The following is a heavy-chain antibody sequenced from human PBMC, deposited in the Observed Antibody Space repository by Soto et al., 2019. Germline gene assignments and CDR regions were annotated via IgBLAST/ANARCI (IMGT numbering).Heavy chain of an antibody. J-gene: IGHJ6*02. CDR3: ARVLSYYYYGMDV. D-gene: IGHD2-15*01. Sequence: PSETLSLTCAVYGGSFSGYYWSWIRQPPGKGLEWIGEINHSGSTNYNPSLKSRVTISVDTSKNQFSLKLSSVTAADTAVYYCARVLSYYYYGMDVWGQGTTVTVYS. CDR1: GGSFSGYY. CDR2: INHSGST. V-gene: IGHV4-34*01.